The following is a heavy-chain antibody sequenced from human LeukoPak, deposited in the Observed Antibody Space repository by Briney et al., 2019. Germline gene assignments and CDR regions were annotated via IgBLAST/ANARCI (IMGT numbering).Heavy chain of an antibody. CDR1: GFTFSSYG. D-gene: IGHD3-10*01. V-gene: IGHV3-30*02. Sequence: GGSLRLSCAASGFTFSSYGMHWVRQAPGKGLEWVAFIRYDGSNKYYADSVKGRFTISRDNSKNTLYLQMNSLRAEDTAVYYCAKGRGYYYGSGSYSDYWGQGTLVTVSS. CDR3: AKGRGYYYGSGSYSDY. CDR2: IRYDGSNK. J-gene: IGHJ4*02.